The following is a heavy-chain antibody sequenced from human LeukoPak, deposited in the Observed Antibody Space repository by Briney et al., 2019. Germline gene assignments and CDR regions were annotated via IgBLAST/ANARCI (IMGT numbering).Heavy chain of an antibody. CDR1: GGTFSSYA. Sequence: ASVKVSCKASGGTFSSYAISWVRQAPGQGLEWMGRIIPILGIANYAQKFQGRVTVTADKSTSTAYMELSSLRSEDTAVYYCGLEMATSAGPAFDYWGQGTLVTVSS. V-gene: IGHV1-69*04. J-gene: IGHJ4*02. D-gene: IGHD5-24*01. CDR2: IIPILGIA. CDR3: GLEMATSAGPAFDY.